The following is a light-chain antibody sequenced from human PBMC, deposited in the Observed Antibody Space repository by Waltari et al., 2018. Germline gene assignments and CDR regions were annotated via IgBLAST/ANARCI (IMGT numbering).Light chain of an antibody. Sequence: QSVLTQPPSASGTPGQRVTISCSGSSSNIGSNVVNWYQQLPGPAPKLLIQSNKQRPSGVPDRFSGSKSGTSASLAISGLQSADEADYYCAAWDDSLNGHVVFGGGTKLTVL. V-gene: IGLV1-44*01. CDR2: SNK. CDR3: AAWDDSLNGHVV. J-gene: IGLJ2*01. CDR1: SSNIGSNV.